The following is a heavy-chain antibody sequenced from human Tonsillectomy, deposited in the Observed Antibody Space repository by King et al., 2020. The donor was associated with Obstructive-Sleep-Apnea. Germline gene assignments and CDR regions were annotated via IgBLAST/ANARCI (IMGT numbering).Heavy chain of an antibody. V-gene: IGHV3-33*01. D-gene: IGHD1-26*01. CDR3: ASCAGYSGTYHIDY. CDR2: IWYDGSNT. CDR1: GFTFSSYA. J-gene: IGHJ4*02. Sequence: VQLVESGGGVVQPGRSLRISCAASGFTFSSYAMHWVRQAPGKGLEWVAVIWYDGSNTYYADSVKGRFTISRDNSKNTLYLQMSSLRAEDTAVYYCASCAGYSGTYHIDYWGQGTLVTVSS.